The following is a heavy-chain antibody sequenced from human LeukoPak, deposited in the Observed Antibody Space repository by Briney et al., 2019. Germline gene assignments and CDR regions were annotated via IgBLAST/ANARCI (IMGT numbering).Heavy chain of an antibody. V-gene: IGHV3-23*01. CDR3: AKGSGINLYHWIEP. CDR1: AFTFSIYD. CDR2: ISGGGGST. D-gene: IGHD1-14*01. Sequence: GGSLRLSCAASAFTFSIYDMNWVRQAPGKGLEWVSGISGGGGSTYYADSVKGRFTISRDNSKNTLYLQMDSLRAEDTALYYCAKGSGINLYHWIEPWGQRTLVTVSS. J-gene: IGHJ5*02.